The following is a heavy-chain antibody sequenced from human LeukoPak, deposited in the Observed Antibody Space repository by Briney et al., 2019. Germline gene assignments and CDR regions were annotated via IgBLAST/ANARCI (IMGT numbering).Heavy chain of an antibody. CDR2: ISGSGTTI. Sequence: GGSLRLSCAASGFNFRTYDMSWVRQAPGKGLEWVSSISGSGTTIYYADSVKGRFTISRDNSYNTVSLQMNSLRDEDTGVYYCAKGLRTGVGPYMGYHYYMDVWGKGATVTVSS. CDR3: AKGLRTGVGPYMGYHYYMDV. CDR1: GFNFRTYD. J-gene: IGHJ6*03. V-gene: IGHV3-23*01. D-gene: IGHD3-16*01.